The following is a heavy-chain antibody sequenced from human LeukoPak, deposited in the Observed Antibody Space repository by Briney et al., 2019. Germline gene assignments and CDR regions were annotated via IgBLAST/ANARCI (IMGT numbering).Heavy chain of an antibody. CDR2: ISGSGAST. CDR3: AKGASSGWLLYWFDP. J-gene: IGHJ5*02. D-gene: IGHD6-19*01. V-gene: IGHV3-23*01. CDR1: GFTFSSYA. Sequence: SGGSLRLSCAASGFTFSSYAMSWVRQAPGKGLQWVSGISGSGASTYYGDSVKGRFIISRDNSKNTLYLQIDSLRAEDTAVYYCAKGASSGWLLYWFDPWGQGTLVTVSS.